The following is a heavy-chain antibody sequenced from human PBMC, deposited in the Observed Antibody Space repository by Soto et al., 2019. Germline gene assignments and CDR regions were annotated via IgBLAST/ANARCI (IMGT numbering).Heavy chain of an antibody. CDR2: ISYDGSNK. CDR3: ARDNICGGDCYSYYYGMDV. J-gene: IGHJ6*02. V-gene: IGHV3-30-3*01. CDR1: GFTFSSYA. D-gene: IGHD2-21*02. Sequence: GGSLRLSCAASGFTFSSYAMHWVRQAPGKGLEWVAVISYDGSNKYYADSVKGRFTISRDNSKNTLYLQMNSLRAEDTAVYYCARDNICGGDCYSYYYGMDVWGQGTTVTVSS.